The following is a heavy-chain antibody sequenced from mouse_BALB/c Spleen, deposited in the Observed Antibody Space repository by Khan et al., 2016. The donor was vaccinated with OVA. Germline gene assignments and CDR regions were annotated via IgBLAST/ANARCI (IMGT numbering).Heavy chain of an antibody. CDR1: GYTFINYW. J-gene: IGHJ2*01. V-gene: IGHV1-7*01. CDR2: INPTTGYT. CDR3: ARRGLRWDLDY. D-gene: IGHD1-1*01. Sequence: QVQLQQSGAELAKPGASVKMSCTASGYTFINYWMNWVKQRPGQGLEWIGYINPTTGYTEYNLKFKDKATLTADKSSSTAYMQLSSLTSEDSAVYYCARRGLRWDLDYWGQGTTLTVSS.